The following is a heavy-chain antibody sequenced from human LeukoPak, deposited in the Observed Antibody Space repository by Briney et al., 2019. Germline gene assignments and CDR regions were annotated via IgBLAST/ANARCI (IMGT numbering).Heavy chain of an antibody. CDR3: ARDRRIHGSGSYYLNY. CDR2: INPNSGGT. Sequence: ASVKVSCKASGYTFTGYYMHWVRQAPGQGLEWMGWINPNSGGTNYAQKFQGRVTMTRDTSISTAYMELSRLRSDDTAVYYCARDRRIHGSGSYYLNYWGQGTLVTVSS. J-gene: IGHJ4*02. V-gene: IGHV1-2*02. D-gene: IGHD3-10*01. CDR1: GYTFTGYY.